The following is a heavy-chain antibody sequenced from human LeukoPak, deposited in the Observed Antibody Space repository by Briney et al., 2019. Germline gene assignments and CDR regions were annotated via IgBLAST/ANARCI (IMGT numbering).Heavy chain of an antibody. Sequence: PSETLSLTCTVSGGSISSYYWSWIRQPPGKGLEWIGYIYYSVSTNYNPSLKSRVTISVDTSKNQFSLKLSSVTAADTAVYYCAREENAVFDYWGQGTLVTVSS. CDR1: GGSISSYY. V-gene: IGHV4-59*01. CDR3: AREENAVFDY. J-gene: IGHJ4*02. CDR2: IYYSVST. D-gene: IGHD2-2*01.